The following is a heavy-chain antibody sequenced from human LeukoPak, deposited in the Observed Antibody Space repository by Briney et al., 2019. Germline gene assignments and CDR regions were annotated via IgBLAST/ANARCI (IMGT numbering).Heavy chain of an antibody. Sequence: GGSLRLSCAASGFTFSSYSMNWVRQAPGKGLEWVSSISTSSNYIYYADSVKGRFTISRDNAKNSLYLQMDSLRAEDTAVYYCARLPTAASYMDVWGKGTTVTVSS. V-gene: IGHV3-21*01. CDR1: GFTFSSYS. J-gene: IGHJ6*03. CDR3: ARLPTAASYMDV. D-gene: IGHD6-25*01. CDR2: ISTSSNYI.